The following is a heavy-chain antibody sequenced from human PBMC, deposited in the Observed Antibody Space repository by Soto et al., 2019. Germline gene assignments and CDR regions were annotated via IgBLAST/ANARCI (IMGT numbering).Heavy chain of an antibody. Sequence: ASVKVSCKASGYTFTSYGISWVRQAPGQGLEWMGWISAYNGNTNYAQKLQGRVTMTTDTSTSTAYMELRSLRSDDTAVYYCARDRPCYYDSSGYSFDYWGQGTLVTVSS. CDR2: ISAYNGNT. J-gene: IGHJ4*02. CDR3: ARDRPCYYDSSGYSFDY. CDR1: GYTFTSYG. D-gene: IGHD3-22*01. V-gene: IGHV1-18*04.